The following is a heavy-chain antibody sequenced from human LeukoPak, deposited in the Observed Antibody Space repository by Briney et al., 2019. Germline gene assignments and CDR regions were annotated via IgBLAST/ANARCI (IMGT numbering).Heavy chain of an antibody. V-gene: IGHV1-69*13. D-gene: IGHD2-21*02. Sequence: SVKVSCKASGYTFTGYYMQWVRQAPGQGLEWMGGIIPIFGTANYAQKFQGRVTITADESTSTAYMELSSLRSEDTAVYYCARGVSGIVVVTPDDAFDIWGQGTMVTVSS. J-gene: IGHJ3*02. CDR1: GYTFTGYY. CDR3: ARGVSGIVVVTPDDAFDI. CDR2: IIPIFGTA.